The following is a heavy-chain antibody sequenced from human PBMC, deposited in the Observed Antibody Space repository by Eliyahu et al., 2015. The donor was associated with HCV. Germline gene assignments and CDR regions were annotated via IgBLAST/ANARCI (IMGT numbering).Heavy chain of an antibody. V-gene: IGHV1-18*01. CDR3: ARVKYSGDDLKHMRFRGYFDF. J-gene: IGHJ4*02. CDR2: LRTSTGDT. D-gene: IGHD5-12*01. Sequence: QEQLVQSGAEVKKPGASVKVXCKASGYTFTTYXIAWVRXAPGQGXXWXGWLRTSTGDTNYAQKLQGRVTMTTDTSMSTAYMELRSLRSDDTAVYYCARVKYSGDDLKHMRFRGYFDFWGQGTLVTVSS. CDR1: GYTFTTYX.